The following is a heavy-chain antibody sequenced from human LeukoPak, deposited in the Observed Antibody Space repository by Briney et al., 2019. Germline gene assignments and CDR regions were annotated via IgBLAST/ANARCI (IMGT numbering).Heavy chain of an antibody. Sequence: SQTLSLTCAISGDSVSSNSAAWNWIRQSPSRGLEWLGRTYYRSKWYNDYAVSVKSRITINPDTSKNQFSLKLSSVTAADTAVYYCARDRPNFGIAAAGYFDYWGQGTLVTVSS. V-gene: IGHV6-1*01. CDR2: TYYRSKWYN. D-gene: IGHD6-13*01. CDR1: GDSVSSNSAA. J-gene: IGHJ4*02. CDR3: ARDRPNFGIAAAGYFDY.